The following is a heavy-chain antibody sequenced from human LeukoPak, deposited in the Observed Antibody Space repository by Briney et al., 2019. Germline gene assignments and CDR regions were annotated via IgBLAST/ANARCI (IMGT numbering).Heavy chain of an antibody. CDR1: GFTFSSYA. D-gene: IGHD3-22*01. V-gene: IGHV3-23*01. J-gene: IGHJ4*02. CDR2: IGGSGGTT. CDR3: ARGGIFYYDSSGYFTGDC. Sequence: GGSLRLSCAASGFTFSSYAMSWVRRAPGKGLEGVSAIGGSGGTTYYADSVKGRFTISRDNSKNTLYLQMNSRRAEDTAVYYCARGGIFYYDSSGYFTGDCWGQGTLVTVSS.